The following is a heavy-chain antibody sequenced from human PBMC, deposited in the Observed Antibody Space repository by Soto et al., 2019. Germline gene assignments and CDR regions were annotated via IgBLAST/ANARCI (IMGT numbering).Heavy chain of an antibody. D-gene: IGHD2-8*02. V-gene: IGHV3-23*01. CDR3: AKDPGWGTSFDS. J-gene: IGHJ4*02. CDR2: INDSGSRI. CDR1: GFTFSSYA. Sequence: EVQLLESGGGLVQPGGSLRLSCAASGFTFSSYAMSWVRQAPGKGLEWVSGINDSGSRIHYADSVKGRFTISRDNSKNTLYLQMNSLSAEDTAVYYCAKDPGWGTSFDSWGQGTLVTVSS.